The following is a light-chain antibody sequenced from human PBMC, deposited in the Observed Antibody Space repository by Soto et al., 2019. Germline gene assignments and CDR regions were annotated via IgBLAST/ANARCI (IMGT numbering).Light chain of an antibody. Sequence: EIVLTQSQGTLSLSPGERATLSCRASQSVSSSYLAWYQQKPGQAPRLLIHGASSRATGIPDRFSGSGSGTDSTLTISSLEPEDFAVYYCQQRSNWPLTFGGGTKVDIK. CDR2: GAS. CDR3: QQRSNWPLT. J-gene: IGKJ4*01. CDR1: QSVSSSY. V-gene: IGKV3D-20*02.